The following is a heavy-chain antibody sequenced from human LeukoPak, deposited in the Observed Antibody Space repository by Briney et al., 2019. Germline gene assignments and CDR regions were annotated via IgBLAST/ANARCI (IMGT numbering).Heavy chain of an antibody. J-gene: IGHJ6*02. Sequence: ASVKVSCKASGYTFTSYYMHWVRQAPGQGLEWMGIINPSGGSTSYAQKFQGRVTMTRDTSTSTVYMELSSLRSEDPAVYYCARVGDFWSGYYDYYYYYGMDVWGQGTTVTVSS. CDR2: INPSGGST. D-gene: IGHD3-3*01. V-gene: IGHV1-46*01. CDR1: GYTFTSYY. CDR3: ARVGDFWSGYYDYYYYYGMDV.